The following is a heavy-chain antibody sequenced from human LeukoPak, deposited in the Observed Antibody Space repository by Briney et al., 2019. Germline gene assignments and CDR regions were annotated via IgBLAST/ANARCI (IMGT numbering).Heavy chain of an antibody. Sequence: ASVKVSCKASGYTFTGYYMHWVRQAPGQGLEWMGWINPNSGGTNYAQKFQGRVTMTEDTSTDTAYMELSSLRSEDTAVYYCATDPRRTAHVDYWGQGTLVTVSS. D-gene: IGHD2-21*02. CDR3: ATDPRRTAHVDY. V-gene: IGHV1-2*02. J-gene: IGHJ4*02. CDR1: GYTFTGYY. CDR2: INPNSGGT.